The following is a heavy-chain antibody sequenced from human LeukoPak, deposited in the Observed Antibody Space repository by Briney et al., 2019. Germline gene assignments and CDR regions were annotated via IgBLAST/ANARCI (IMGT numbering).Heavy chain of an antibody. CDR3: ARGVSYYDSSGYYNAYFQH. J-gene: IGHJ1*01. CDR1: GGSISSYY. V-gene: IGHV4-59*08. D-gene: IGHD3-22*01. CDR2: IYYSGST. Sequence: SETLSLTCTVSGGSISSYYWSWIRQPPGKGLEWIGYIYYSGSTNYNPSLKSRVTISVDTSKNQFSLKLSSVTAADTAVYYCARGVSYYDSSGYYNAYFQHWGQGTLVTVSS.